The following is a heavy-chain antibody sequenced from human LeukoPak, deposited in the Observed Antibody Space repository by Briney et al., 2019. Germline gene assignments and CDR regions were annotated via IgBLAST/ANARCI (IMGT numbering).Heavy chain of an antibody. Sequence: GRSLRLSCAASGFTFSSYGMHWVCQAPGKGLEWVAVISYDGSNKYYADSVKGRFTISRDNSKNTLYLQMNSLRAEDTAVYYCAKEYYYGSGSYYIPWFDPWGQGTLVTVSS. CDR1: GFTFSSYG. CDR3: AKEYYYGSGSYYIPWFDP. J-gene: IGHJ5*02. D-gene: IGHD3-10*01. CDR2: ISYDGSNK. V-gene: IGHV3-30*18.